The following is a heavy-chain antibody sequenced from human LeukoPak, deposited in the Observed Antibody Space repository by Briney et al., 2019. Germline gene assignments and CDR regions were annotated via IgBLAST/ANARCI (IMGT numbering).Heavy chain of an antibody. CDR3: ARDHSYSYDYNY. CDR1: GGSFSGYY. V-gene: IGHV4-34*01. CDR2: INHSGST. D-gene: IGHD5-18*01. J-gene: IGHJ4*02. Sequence: PSETLSLTCAVYGGSFSGYYWTWIRQPPGKGLEWIGEINHSGSTNYNPSLKSRVTISVNTSKNQFSLKVSSVTAADTAMYYCARDHSYSYDYNYWGQGTLVTVSS.